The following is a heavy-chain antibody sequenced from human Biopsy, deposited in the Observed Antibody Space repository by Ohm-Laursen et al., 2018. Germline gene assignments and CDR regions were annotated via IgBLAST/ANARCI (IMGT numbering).Heavy chain of an antibody. D-gene: IGHD2-21*01. V-gene: IGHV3-9*01. J-gene: IGHJ6*02. CDR2: ISWNGGSS. Sequence: SLRLSCAASGFTFNDFAMTWVRQAPGKGLEWVSSISWNGGSSGYADSVKGRFTISRDNARKSLYLQMNSLRPEDTALYYCAKDISIGGFAISYYYGMDVWGQGTTVIVSS. CDR1: GFTFNDFA. CDR3: AKDISIGGFAISYYYGMDV.